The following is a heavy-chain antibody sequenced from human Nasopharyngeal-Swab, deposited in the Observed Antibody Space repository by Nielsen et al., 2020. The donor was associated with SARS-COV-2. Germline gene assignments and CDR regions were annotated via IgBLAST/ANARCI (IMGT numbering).Heavy chain of an antibody. CDR3: TKGGVAGYFDF. J-gene: IGHJ4*02. CDR2: LGTNGNPT. V-gene: IGHV3-NL1*01. D-gene: IGHD3-10*01. CDR1: GFTFSSYG. Sequence: GESLKISCAASGFTFSSYGMHWVRQAPGKGLSWVSSLGTNGNPTNYADSVKGRFTISRDNSKSTLYLQMDSLRADDTAVYYCTKGGVAGYFDFWGQGALVTVSS.